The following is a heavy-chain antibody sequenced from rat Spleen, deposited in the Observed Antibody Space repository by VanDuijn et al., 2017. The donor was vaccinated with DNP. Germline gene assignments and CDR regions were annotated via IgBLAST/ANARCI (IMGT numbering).Heavy chain of an antibody. Sequence: EVQLVESGGGLVQPGRSLNLSCAASGFTFSNYDMAWVRQAPKKGLEWVATISTSGGTTYYRDSVKGRFTISRNDAKNTLYLQMDSLRSEDTATYYCARGSTSIYWYFDFWGQGVMVTVSS. CDR1: GFTFSNYD. V-gene: IGHV5S13*01. CDR2: ISTSGGTT. CDR3: ARGSTSIYWYFDF. J-gene: IGHJ2*01. D-gene: IGHD1-2*01.